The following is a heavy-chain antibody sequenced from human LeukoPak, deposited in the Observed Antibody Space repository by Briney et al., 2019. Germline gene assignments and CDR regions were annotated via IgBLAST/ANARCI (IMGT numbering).Heavy chain of an antibody. Sequence: GRSLRLSCAASGFAFSSYGMHWVRQAPGKGLECVAVIWYDGTNKYYADSVKGRFTISRDNSKNTLYLQMNSLRAEDTAVYYWAKDLTVGASYFDYWGQGTLVTVSS. D-gene: IGHD1-26*01. CDR2: IWYDGTNK. J-gene: IGHJ4*02. V-gene: IGHV3-33*06. CDR3: AKDLTVGASYFDY. CDR1: GFAFSSYG.